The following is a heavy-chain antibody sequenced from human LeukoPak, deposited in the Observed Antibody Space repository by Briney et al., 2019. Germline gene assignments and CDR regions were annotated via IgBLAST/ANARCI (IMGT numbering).Heavy chain of an antibody. CDR3: TRDYYGSGSYYIYFDY. CDR1: GFTFGDYA. CDR2: IRSKAYGGTT. D-gene: IGHD3-10*01. J-gene: IGHJ4*02. Sequence: GGSLRLSCTASGFTFGDYAMSWFRQAPGKGLEWVGFIRSKAYGGTTEYAASVKGRFTISRDDSKSIAYLQMNSLKTEDTAVYYCTRDYYGSGSYYIYFDYWGQGTLVTVSS. V-gene: IGHV3-49*03.